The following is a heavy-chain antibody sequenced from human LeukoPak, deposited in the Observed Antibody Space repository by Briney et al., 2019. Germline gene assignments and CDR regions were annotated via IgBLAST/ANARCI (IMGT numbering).Heavy chain of an antibody. Sequence: SETLSLTCAVSGASITTYYWSWIRQPPGKGLEWIAYIYYTGNTKYNPSLKSRVTISVDTSKHQLSLKLSSVTAADTAVYYCARHYSLTGGRLSGYWLDPWGQGTLVTVSS. CDR3: ARHYSLTGGRLSGYWLDP. V-gene: IGHV4-59*08. CDR1: GASITTYY. J-gene: IGHJ5*02. D-gene: IGHD1-20*01. CDR2: IYYTGNT.